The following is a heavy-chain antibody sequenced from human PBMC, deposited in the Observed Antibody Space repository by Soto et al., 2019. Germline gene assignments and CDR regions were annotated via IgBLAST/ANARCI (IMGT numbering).Heavy chain of an antibody. CDR3: VGGYYFGDY. J-gene: IGHJ4*02. CDR1: GFTFSSYG. V-gene: IGHV3-30*03. D-gene: IGHD3-22*01. CDR2: ISSDGSNK. Sequence: QVQLVESGGGVVQPGRSLRLSCAASGFTFSSYGMHWVRQAPGKGLEWVAVISSDGSNKYYADSVKGRFTISRDNSKNTVYLQMNSLRAEDTAVYYCVGGYYFGDYWGQGTLVTVSS.